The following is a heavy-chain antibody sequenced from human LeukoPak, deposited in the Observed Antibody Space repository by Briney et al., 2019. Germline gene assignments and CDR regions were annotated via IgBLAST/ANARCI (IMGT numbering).Heavy chain of an antibody. Sequence: SETLSLTCTVSGGSISSYYWNWIRQTPGKGLEWIGYIYYSGSTNYNPSLKSRVTISVDTSKNQFSLNLTSVTAADTAVYYCARFTPQGYGWGGYNRFDPWCQGTLVTVSS. CDR2: IYYSGST. V-gene: IGHV4-59*01. D-gene: IGHD3-16*01. CDR1: GGSISSYY. J-gene: IGHJ5*02. CDR3: ARFTPQGYGWGGYNRFDP.